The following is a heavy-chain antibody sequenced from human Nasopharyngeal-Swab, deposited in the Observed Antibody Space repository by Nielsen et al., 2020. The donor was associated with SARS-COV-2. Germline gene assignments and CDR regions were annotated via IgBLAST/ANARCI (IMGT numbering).Heavy chain of an antibody. D-gene: IGHD1-1*01. CDR2: IYPRDSYS. CDR1: GYSFATYW. J-gene: IGHJ4*02. V-gene: IGHV5-10-1*01. CDR3: VGHSSTGTYACVN. Sequence: GESLKISCQASGYSFATYWITWVRQMSGKGLEWMGRIYPRDSYSMYSPSFQGHVTFSADKSTSTAFLEWSSLKASDTAMYYCVGHSSTGTYACVNWGQGTLVTVSS.